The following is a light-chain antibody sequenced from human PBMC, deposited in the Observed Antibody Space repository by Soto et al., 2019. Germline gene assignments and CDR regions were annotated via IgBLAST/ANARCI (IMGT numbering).Light chain of an antibody. CDR1: ISNIGSNY. V-gene: IGLV1-51*01. CDR2: DNY. Sequence: QAVLTQPPSVSAAPGQRVTISCSGSISNIGSNYVSWYQQLPGTAPKLLIYDNYKRPSGIPDRFSGSTSGTSATLAIAGLQTGDEADYYCDSWDNSLSVVLFGGGTKVTVL. CDR3: DSWDNSLSVVL. J-gene: IGLJ2*01.